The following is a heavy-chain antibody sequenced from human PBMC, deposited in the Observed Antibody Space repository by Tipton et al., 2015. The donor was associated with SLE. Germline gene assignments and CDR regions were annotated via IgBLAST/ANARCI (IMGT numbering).Heavy chain of an antibody. D-gene: IGHD6-19*01. Sequence: TLSLTCTVSDGSISSFYWSWIRQSAGKRLEWIGRVYSSGSTDYNPSLKSRVTMSVDTSRSQISLRLNSVTAADTAIYYCVKGQEVAATNYYYYMDVWGKGTTVTVS. CDR1: DGSISSFY. J-gene: IGHJ6*03. V-gene: IGHV4-4*07. CDR2: VYSSGST. CDR3: VKGQEVAATNYYYYMDV.